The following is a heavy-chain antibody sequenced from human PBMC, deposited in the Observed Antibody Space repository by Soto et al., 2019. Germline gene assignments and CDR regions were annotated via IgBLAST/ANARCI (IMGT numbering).Heavy chain of an antibody. Sequence: QVQLVESGGGVVQPGRSLRLSCAASGFTFSSYGMHWVRQAPGKGLEWVAVIWYDGSNKYYADSVKGRFTISRDNSKNTLYLQMNSLRAEDTAVYYCARVGGSSWYHYYYYGMDVWGQGTTVTVSS. CDR2: IWYDGSNK. V-gene: IGHV3-33*01. CDR1: GFTFSSYG. J-gene: IGHJ6*02. CDR3: ARVGGSSWYHYYYYGMDV. D-gene: IGHD6-13*01.